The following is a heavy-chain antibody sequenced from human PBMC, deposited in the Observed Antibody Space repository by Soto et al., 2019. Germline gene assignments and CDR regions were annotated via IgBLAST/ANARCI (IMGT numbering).Heavy chain of an antibody. CDR1: GGSFSGYS. D-gene: IGHD2-2*02. Sequence: SETLSLTCAVYGGSFSGYSWSWIRQPPGKGLEWIGEINHSGRTNYNPSLKSRVTISVDTSKNQFSLKLSSVTAADTAVYYCATQSRYCSSTSFYTPTGNWFDPWGQGTLVTVSS. CDR2: INHSGRT. J-gene: IGHJ5*02. CDR3: ATQSRYCSSTSFYTPTGNWFDP. V-gene: IGHV4-34*01.